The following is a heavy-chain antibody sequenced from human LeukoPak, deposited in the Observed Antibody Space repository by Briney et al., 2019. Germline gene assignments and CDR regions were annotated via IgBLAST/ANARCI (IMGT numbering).Heavy chain of an antibody. CDR2: ISSRSTYI. CDR3: AKEPNSRWYPFDY. J-gene: IGHJ4*02. V-gene: IGHV3-21*01. CDR1: GFTFSSYS. D-gene: IGHD6-13*01. Sequence: PGGSLRLSCAASGFTFSSYSMNWVRQAPGKGLEWVSSISSRSTYIYHADSVKGRFTISRDNSKNTLYLQMNSLRAEDTAVYYCAKEPNSRWYPFDYWGQGTLVTVSS.